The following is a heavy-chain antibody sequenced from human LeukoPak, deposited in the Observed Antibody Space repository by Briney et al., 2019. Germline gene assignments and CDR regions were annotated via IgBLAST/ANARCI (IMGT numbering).Heavy chain of an antibody. V-gene: IGHV4-59*08. CDR2: MYYTGST. CDR1: GGSISGYY. D-gene: IGHD3-22*01. CDR3: ARHFTYYYDSSGYPRDAFDI. Sequence: SQTLSLTCSVSGGSISGYYWSWIRQSPGKGLGWIGYMYYTGSTNYNPSLKSRVTISIDMSKNQFSLTLNSVTAADTALYYCARHFTYYYDSSGYPRDAFDIWGQGTMVTVSP. J-gene: IGHJ3*02.